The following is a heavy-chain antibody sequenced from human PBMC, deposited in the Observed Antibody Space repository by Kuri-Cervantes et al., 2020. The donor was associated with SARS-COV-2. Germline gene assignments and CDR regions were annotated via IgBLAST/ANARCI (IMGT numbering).Heavy chain of an antibody. CDR3: ARDPMWSRYYYDSSGSYYFDY. V-gene: IGHV1-18*01. D-gene: IGHD3-22*01. J-gene: IGHJ4*02. CDR1: GYSFTSYG. Sequence: ASVKVSCKASGYSFTSYGISWVRQAPGQGLEWIGWISAYNGNTKYAQKLQGRVTMTTDTSTSTAYMELRSLRSDDTAVYYCARDPMWSRYYYDSSGSYYFDYWGQGTLVTVSS. CDR2: ISAYNGNT.